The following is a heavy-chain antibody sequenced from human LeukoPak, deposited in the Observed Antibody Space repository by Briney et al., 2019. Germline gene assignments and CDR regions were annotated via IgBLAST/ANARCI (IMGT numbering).Heavy chain of an antibody. CDR3: ARYTQITLFDI. J-gene: IGHJ3*02. CDR1: DGSLSNNY. CDR2: ISYSGTA. Sequence: SETLSLACTVSDGSLSNNYWSWIRQPPGKGLEWIGYISYSGTANYNPSLKSRVTISVDTSKNQFSLKLSSVIAADTAVYYCARYTQITLFDIWGQGTMVTVSS. V-gene: IGHV4-59*01. D-gene: IGHD5-24*01.